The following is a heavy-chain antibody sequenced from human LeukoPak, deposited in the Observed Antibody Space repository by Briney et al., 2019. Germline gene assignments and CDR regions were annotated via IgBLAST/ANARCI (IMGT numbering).Heavy chain of an antibody. D-gene: IGHD1-26*01. V-gene: IGHV3-33*01. CDR2: IWYDGSNK. CDR1: GFTFNIYG. J-gene: IGHJ4*02. CDR3: ARGEGHNSGSYLN. Sequence: GRSLRLSCAASGFTFNIYGMHGVRQAPGKGLEWVAVIWYDGSNKYYADSVKGRFTISRDNSKNTLYLQMNSLRAEDTAVYYCARGEGHNSGSYLNWGQGTLVTVSS.